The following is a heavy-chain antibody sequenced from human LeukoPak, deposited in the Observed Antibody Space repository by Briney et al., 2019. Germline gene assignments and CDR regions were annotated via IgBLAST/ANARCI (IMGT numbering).Heavy chain of an antibody. D-gene: IGHD3-22*01. CDR3: VRDWGYDSSGYWQKYFDS. CDR1: GFTFSTFW. V-gene: IGHV3-74*01. CDR2: INHDGSST. J-gene: IGHJ4*02. Sequence: GGSLRLSCAASGFTFSTFWMHWVRQAPGKGLVWVSRINHDGSSTNYADSVKGRFTISRDNAKNTLHLQMNSLRAEDTAVYYCVRDWGYDSSGYWQKYFDSWGQGTLVTVSS.